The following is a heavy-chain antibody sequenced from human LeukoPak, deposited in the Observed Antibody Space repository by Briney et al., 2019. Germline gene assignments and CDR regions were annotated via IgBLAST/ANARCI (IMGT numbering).Heavy chain of an antibody. CDR3: AKDRTRNYYDSSGYPLSPAFDI. CDR2: IRYDGSNK. V-gene: IGHV3-30*02. CDR1: GFTFSSYG. Sequence: GGSLRLSCAASGFTFSSYGMHWVRQAPGKGLEWVAFIRYDGSNKYYADSVKGRFTISRDNSKNTLYLQMNSLRAEDTAVYYCAKDRTRNYYDSSGYPLSPAFDIWGQGTMVTVSS. D-gene: IGHD3-22*01. J-gene: IGHJ3*02.